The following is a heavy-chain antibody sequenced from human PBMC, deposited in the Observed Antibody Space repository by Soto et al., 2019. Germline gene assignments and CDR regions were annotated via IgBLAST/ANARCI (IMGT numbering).Heavy chain of an antibody. V-gene: IGHV2-5*02. Sequence: QVTLKESGPTLVKPTQTLTLTCTVSCLSLRTTGVGVGWVRQPPGKALEWLALLYWDDDKRYSPSLRSRLTIAKDISEKQVVLTMTNIDTVDTATYYCVQSRCGGDCLEIYSSHSYNGLDVWGQGTTVTVSS. D-gene: IGHD2-21*02. CDR3: VQSRCGGDCLEIYSSHSYNGLDV. CDR2: LYWDDDK. CDR1: CLSLRTTGVG. J-gene: IGHJ6*02.